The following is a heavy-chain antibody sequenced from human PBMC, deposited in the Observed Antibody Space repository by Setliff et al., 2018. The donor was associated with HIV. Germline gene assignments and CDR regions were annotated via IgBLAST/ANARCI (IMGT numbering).Heavy chain of an antibody. V-gene: IGHV4-38-2*01. CDR2: IYHNGIT. CDR3: ARARITMTGGRLEPYAFDR. CDR1: GYSISSGYY. Sequence: SETLSLTCGVSGYSISSGYYWGWIRQPPGKGLEWIGSIYHNGITYYNPSLKSRVTISVDTSQNQFSLKLSSVTAADTAIYYCARARITMTGGRLEPYAFDRWGQGTKVTVSS. D-gene: IGHD3-22*01. J-gene: IGHJ3*01.